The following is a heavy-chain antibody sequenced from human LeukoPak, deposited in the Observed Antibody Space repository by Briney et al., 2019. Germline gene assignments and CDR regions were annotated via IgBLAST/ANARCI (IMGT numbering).Heavy chain of an antibody. CDR2: MHHSGSS. V-gene: IGHV4-59*01. CDR1: GVSIRSYY. J-gene: IGHJ4*02. Sequence: SXTLSLTCTVSGVSIRSYYWNWVRQSPGRGLEWIGYMHHSGSSHYNPFLKSRVTISVDTSKNHFSLKLNSVTAADTAVYYCAGGYGSSWSFDHWGQGTLVTVSS. D-gene: IGHD2-2*01. CDR3: AGGYGSSWSFDH.